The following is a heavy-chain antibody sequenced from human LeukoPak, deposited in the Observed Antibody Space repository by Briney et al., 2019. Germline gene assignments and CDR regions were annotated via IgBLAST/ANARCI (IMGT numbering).Heavy chain of an antibody. CDR3: AKDIGGGLLEY. D-gene: IGHD2-15*01. V-gene: IGHV3-43*02. J-gene: IGHJ4*02. CDR1: GFNFGANS. CDR2: INGDGYT. Sequence: GGSLRLSCVASGFNFGANSMHWARQVPGKGLEWVSIINGDGYTYYAASVNGRFTVSRDNRKNSLYLQMSSLRPEDSALYYCAKDIGGGLLEYWGQGTLVTVSS.